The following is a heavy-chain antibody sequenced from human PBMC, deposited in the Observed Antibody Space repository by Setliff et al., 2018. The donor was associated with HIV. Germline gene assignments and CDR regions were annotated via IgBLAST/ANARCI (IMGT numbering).Heavy chain of an antibody. V-gene: IGHV4-34*01. D-gene: IGHD3-10*01. J-gene: IGHJ6*03. Sequence: PSETLSLTCGVYGGSFTSYYWNWIRQPPGMGLEWIGEINHSGSTNYNMSLWSRVTISLDASRNQFSLNLSAVTAADTAVYYCARGSVFWDRGNHYQYMDVWAKGTTVTVSS. CDR2: INHSGST. CDR3: ARGSVFWDRGNHYQYMDV. CDR1: GGSFTSYY.